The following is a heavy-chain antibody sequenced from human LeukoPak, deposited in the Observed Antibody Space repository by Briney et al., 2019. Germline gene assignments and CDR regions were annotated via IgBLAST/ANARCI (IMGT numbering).Heavy chain of an antibody. CDR2: INSDGSST. V-gene: IGHV3-74*01. D-gene: IGHD6-6*01. CDR3: ASSARPLYWFDP. Sequence: GGSLRLSCAASGFTFSSYWMHWVRQAPGKGLVWVSRINSDGSSTSYADSVKGRFTISRDNAKNTLYLQMNSLRAEDTAVYYCASSARPLYWFDPGGQGTLVTVSS. CDR1: GFTFSSYW. J-gene: IGHJ5*02.